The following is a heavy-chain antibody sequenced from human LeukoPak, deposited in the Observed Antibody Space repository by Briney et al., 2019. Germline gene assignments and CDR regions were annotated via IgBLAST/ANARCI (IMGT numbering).Heavy chain of an antibody. CDR3: ARGDVVPAAPFDY. V-gene: IGHV4-34*01. D-gene: IGHD2-2*01. CDR2: INHSGST. Sequence: PSETLSLTCAVYGGSFSGYYWSWIRQPPGKGLEWIGEINHSGSTNYNPSLKSRVTISVDTSKNQFSLKLSSVTAADTAVYYCARGDVVPAAPFDYWGQGTLVTVSS. CDR1: GGSFSGYY. J-gene: IGHJ4*02.